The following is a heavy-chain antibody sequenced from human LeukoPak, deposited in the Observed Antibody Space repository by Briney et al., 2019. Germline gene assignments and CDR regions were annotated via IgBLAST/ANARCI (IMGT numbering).Heavy chain of an antibody. CDR3: TTLSSPPLNGDYTMGDDFDY. D-gene: IGHD4-17*01. CDR2: IKSKTDGGKT. Sequence: GGSLRLSCAASGFTFRNAWMSWVRQAPGKGLEGVGRIKSKTDGGKTDYAAPVKGRFTISRDDSKNTLHLQMNSLQTEDTAVYCCTTLSSPPLNGDYTMGDDFDYWGEGTLVTVSS. CDR1: GFTFRNAW. V-gene: IGHV3-15*01. J-gene: IGHJ4*02.